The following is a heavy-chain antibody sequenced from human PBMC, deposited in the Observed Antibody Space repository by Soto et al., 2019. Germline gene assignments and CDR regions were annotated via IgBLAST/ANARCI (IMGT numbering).Heavy chain of an antibody. V-gene: IGHV4-59*01. Sequence: SETLSLTCTVSGGSIGSYYWSWIRQPPGKGLEWIGYIYYSGSTNYNPSLKSRVTISVDTSKNQFSLKLSSVTAADAAVYYCARESEDLTSNFDYWGQGTLVTVSS. CDR3: ARESEDLTSNFDY. CDR2: IYYSGST. CDR1: GGSIGSYY. J-gene: IGHJ4*02.